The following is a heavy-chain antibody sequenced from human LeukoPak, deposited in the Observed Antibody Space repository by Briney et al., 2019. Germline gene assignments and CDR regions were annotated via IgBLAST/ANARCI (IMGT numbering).Heavy chain of an antibody. CDR2: ISSSSSYI. V-gene: IGHV3-21*01. D-gene: IGHD3-16*02. CDR1: GFTFSSYS. Sequence: GGSLRLSCAASGFTFSSYSMNWVRQAPGKGLEWVSSISSSSSYIYYADSVKGRFTISRDNAKNSLYLQMNSLRAEDTAVYYCARETYVWGSYRYTPFDYWGQGTLVTVSS. CDR3: ARETYVWGSYRYTPFDY. J-gene: IGHJ4*02.